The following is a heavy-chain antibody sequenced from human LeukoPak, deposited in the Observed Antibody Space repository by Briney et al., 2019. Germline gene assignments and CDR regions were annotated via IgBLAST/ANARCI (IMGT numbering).Heavy chain of an antibody. CDR2: INHSGST. CDR1: GGSFSGYC. J-gene: IGHJ4*02. D-gene: IGHD5-18*01. Sequence: SETLSLTCSVYGGSFSGYCWSWIRQPPGKGLEWIGEINHSGSTNYNPSLKTRVTISLDRSKDQFSLKLTSVTAADTAVYYCARAISPLAHSYGYYFDYWGQGTLVTVSS. V-gene: IGHV4-34*01. CDR3: ARAISPLAHSYGYYFDY.